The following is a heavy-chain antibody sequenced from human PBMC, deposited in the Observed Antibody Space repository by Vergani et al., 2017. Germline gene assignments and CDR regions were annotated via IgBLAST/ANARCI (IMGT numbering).Heavy chain of an antibody. CDR2: IKSDGSIT. CDR3: ASDRRFRGSYFHLGL. Sequence: DVHLAESGGGFFQPGGSLRLSCSASGFSFNSYWMHWVRQVPGKGLLWVSRIKSDGSITAYADSVKGRFTISRDNAENSLYLQMNSLRAEDTAVYYCASDRRFRGSYFHLGLWGQGALVNVSS. CDR1: GFSFNSYW. D-gene: IGHD1-26*01. V-gene: IGHV3-74*03. J-gene: IGHJ4*02.